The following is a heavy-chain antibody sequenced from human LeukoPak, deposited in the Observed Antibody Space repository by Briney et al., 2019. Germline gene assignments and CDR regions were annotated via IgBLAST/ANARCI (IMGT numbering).Heavy chain of an antibody. Sequence: PGGSLRLSCAASGFTFSSFSMNWVRQAPGKGLGWVSYISSSSSTIYYADSVKGRFTVSRDNAKNSLNLQMNSLRAEDTAVYYCARDPWAFSSSSRVYWGQGTLVTVSS. J-gene: IGHJ4*02. D-gene: IGHD6-13*01. CDR3: ARDPWAFSSSSRVY. CDR2: ISSSSSTI. V-gene: IGHV3-48*01. CDR1: GFTFSSFS.